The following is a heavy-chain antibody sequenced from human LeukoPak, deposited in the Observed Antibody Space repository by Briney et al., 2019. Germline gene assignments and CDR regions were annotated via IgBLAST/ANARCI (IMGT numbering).Heavy chain of an antibody. V-gene: IGHV4-30-2*01. CDR2: IYHSGST. CDR1: GGSISSGGYY. Sequence: SETLSLTCTVSGGSISSGGYYWSWIRQPPGMGLEWIGYIYHSGSTYYNPSLKSRVTISVDRSKNQFSLKLSSVTAADTAVYYCAREWELPTAGDAFDIWGQGTMVTVSS. J-gene: IGHJ3*02. D-gene: IGHD1-26*01. CDR3: AREWELPTAGDAFDI.